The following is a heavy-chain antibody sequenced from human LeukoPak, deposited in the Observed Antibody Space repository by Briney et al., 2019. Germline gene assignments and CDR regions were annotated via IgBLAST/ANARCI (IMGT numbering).Heavy chain of an antibody. V-gene: IGHV3-7*01. CDR3: ARSRVSRGDAFDI. D-gene: IGHD3-10*01. J-gene: IGHJ3*02. CDR2: IKQDGSEK. Sequence: PGGSLRLSCAASGFTVSSNYMSWVRQAPGKGLEWVANIKQDGSEKYYVDSVKGRFTISRDNAKNSLYLQMNSLRAEDTAAYYCARSRVSRGDAFDIWGQGTMVTVSS. CDR1: GFTVSSNY.